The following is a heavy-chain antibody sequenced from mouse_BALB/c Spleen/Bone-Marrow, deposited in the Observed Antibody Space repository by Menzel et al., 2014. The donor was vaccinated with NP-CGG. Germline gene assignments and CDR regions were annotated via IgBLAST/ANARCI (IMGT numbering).Heavy chain of an antibody. D-gene: IGHD1-2*01. CDR1: GFTLSRYN. CDR3: IKLLRLRKYFDV. CDR2: ISSGGSYT. J-gene: IGHJ1*01. Sequence: EVMLVESGGGLVKPGGSLKLSCAASGFTLSRYNMSWVRPTPEKRLEWVATISSGGSYTYYLDSGKGQFTISRDNAENTLYLQMSSLKSEDTAMYYCIKLLRLRKYFDVWGAGTTVTVSS. V-gene: IGHV5-6-4*01.